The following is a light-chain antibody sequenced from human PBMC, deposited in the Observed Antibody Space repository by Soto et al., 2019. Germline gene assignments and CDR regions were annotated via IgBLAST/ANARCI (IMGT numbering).Light chain of an antibody. J-gene: IGKJ1*01. CDR2: DAS. CDR3: QQYYSTPRT. CDR1: QRISTH. V-gene: IGKV1-39*01. Sequence: DIQMTQSPSSLSASVGDTITITCRASQRISTHLNWYQQKPGKAPKLLIYDASSLESGVPSRFSGSGSGTDFTLTISSLQAEDVAVYYCQQYYSTPRTFGQGTKVDI.